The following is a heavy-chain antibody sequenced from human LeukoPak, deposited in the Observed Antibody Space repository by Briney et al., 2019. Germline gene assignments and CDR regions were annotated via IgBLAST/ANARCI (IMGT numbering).Heavy chain of an antibody. Sequence: GGSLRLSCAASGFTFSSYSMNWVRQAPGKGLEWVSSISSSSSYIYYADSVKGRFTISRDNAKNSLYLQMNSLRAEDTAVYYCVSYVDTVRYDALDIWGQGTMVTVSS. CDR2: ISSSSSYI. CDR3: VSYVDTVRYDALDI. CDR1: GFTFSSYS. D-gene: IGHD5-18*01. V-gene: IGHV3-21*01. J-gene: IGHJ3*02.